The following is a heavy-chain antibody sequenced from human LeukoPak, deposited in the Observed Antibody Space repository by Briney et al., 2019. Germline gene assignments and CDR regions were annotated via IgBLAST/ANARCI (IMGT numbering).Heavy chain of an antibody. Sequence: AASAKVSCKASGYTFTSYYMHWVRQAPGQGLEWMGIINPSGGSTSYAQKFQGRVTMTRDTSTSTVYMELRSLRSEDTAVYYCARARDPYYYDSSGYYYAEYFQHWGQGTLVTVSS. J-gene: IGHJ1*01. D-gene: IGHD3-22*01. V-gene: IGHV1-46*01. CDR1: GYTFTSYY. CDR3: ARARDPYYYDSSGYYYAEYFQH. CDR2: INPSGGST.